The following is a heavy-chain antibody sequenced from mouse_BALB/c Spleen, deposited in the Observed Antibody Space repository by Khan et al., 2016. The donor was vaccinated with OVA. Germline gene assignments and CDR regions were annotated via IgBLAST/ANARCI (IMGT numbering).Heavy chain of an antibody. CDR1: GYTFTDYN. CDR2: ITPDDGGT. CDR3: ARHGYGGFAY. J-gene: IGHJ3*01. Sequence: VQLQQSGAELVKPGASAKISCKASGYTFTDYNMDWVKQSPGKRLEWVGEITPDDGGTNYKQNFKGKATLTRDKSSSTAYMELRSLTSEDTAVYYCARHGYGGFAYWGQGTLVTVSA. V-gene: IGHV1-18*01. D-gene: IGHD2-2*01.